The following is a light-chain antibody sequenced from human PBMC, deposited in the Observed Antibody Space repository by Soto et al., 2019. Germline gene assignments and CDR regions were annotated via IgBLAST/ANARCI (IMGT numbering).Light chain of an antibody. J-gene: IGKJ1*01. V-gene: IGKV1-27*01. CDR2: AAS. Sequence: MTQSPSSLSASVGDRVTITCRASQGIANYLAWYQHKPGKVPNLLIYAASTLQSGVPSRFSGGGSGTDFTLTISSLQPEDVATYYCQKYNSAPRTFGQGTKVEIK. CDR1: QGIANY. CDR3: QKYNSAPRT.